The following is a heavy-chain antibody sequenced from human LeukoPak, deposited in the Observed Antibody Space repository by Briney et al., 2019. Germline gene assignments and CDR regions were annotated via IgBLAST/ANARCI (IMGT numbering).Heavy chain of an antibody. CDR2: ITSSASTI. Sequence: QSGGSLRLSCAASGFTFSSFEMNWVRQAPGKGLEWVSYITSSASTIYYAESVKGRFTISRDNAKNSLFLQMNSLRAEDTAVYYCARKVLSGSRYFDYWGQGALVTVSS. J-gene: IGHJ4*02. CDR1: GFTFSSFE. CDR3: ARKVLSGSRYFDY. D-gene: IGHD1-26*01. V-gene: IGHV3-48*03.